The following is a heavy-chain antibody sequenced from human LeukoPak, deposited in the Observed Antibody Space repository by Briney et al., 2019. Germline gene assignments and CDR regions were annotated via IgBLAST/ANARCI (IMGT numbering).Heavy chain of an antibody. Sequence: ASVKVSCKASGYTFSSYGIIWARQAPGQGLEWMGWVNGYNGNTDYAQKFQGRVAMTRDTSTSTAYVELTSLRSDDTVVYYCARDGGGSYYSDWGQGTLVTVSS. V-gene: IGHV1-18*01. J-gene: IGHJ4*02. CDR1: GYTFSSYG. D-gene: IGHD1-26*01. CDR3: ARDGGGSYYSD. CDR2: VNGYNGNT.